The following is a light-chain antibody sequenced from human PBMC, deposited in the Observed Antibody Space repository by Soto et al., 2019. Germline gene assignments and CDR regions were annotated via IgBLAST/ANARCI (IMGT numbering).Light chain of an antibody. J-gene: IGKJ1*01. V-gene: IGKV3-20*01. CDR1: QSISSRN. CDR2: GAS. CDR3: QQYGTSPWT. Sequence: EIVLTQSPGTLSLSPGERATLSCRASQSISSRNLAWYQQKPGQAPRLLIYGASSRATGIPDRFSGSGSGTDFTLTISRLEPEDFAMYYCQQYGTSPWTFGQGTKVDI.